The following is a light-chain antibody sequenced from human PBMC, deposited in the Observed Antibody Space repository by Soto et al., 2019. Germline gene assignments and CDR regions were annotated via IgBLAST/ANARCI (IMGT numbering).Light chain of an antibody. Sequence: QSALTQPASVSGSPGQSITISCTGTSSDVGGYNYVSWYQQHPGKAPKLIIYDVSNRPSGVSDRFSGSKSANTASLTISGLQAEDEADYYCNSFTSSTSWVFGGGTKVTVL. V-gene: IGLV2-14*03. CDR3: NSFTSSTSWV. CDR1: SSDVGGYNY. J-gene: IGLJ3*02. CDR2: DVS.